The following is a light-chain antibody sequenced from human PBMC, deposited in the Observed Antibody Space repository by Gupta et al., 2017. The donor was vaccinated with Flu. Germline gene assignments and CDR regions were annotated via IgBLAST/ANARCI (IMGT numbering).Light chain of an antibody. V-gene: IGKV1-12*01. CDR1: QAISSW. CDR2: AAP. CDR3: QQAHSLPLT. J-gene: IGKJ4*01. Sequence: DIQMTQSPSSVSASVGDRVTITCRASQAISSWLVWYQQKPGKAPKLLIYAAPSLHSGVPSRFSGSGSGTDFTLTISSLRPEDFATYYCQQAHSLPLTFGGGTKVEIK.